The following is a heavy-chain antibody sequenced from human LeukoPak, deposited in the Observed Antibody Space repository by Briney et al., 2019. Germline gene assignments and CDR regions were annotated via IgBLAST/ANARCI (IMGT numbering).Heavy chain of an antibody. V-gene: IGHV4-61*05. D-gene: IGHD3-3*01. CDR2: IYYSGST. CDR3: ARGRMYDFWSGSLDY. J-gene: IGHJ4*02. CDR1: GGSISSSSYY. Sequence: SETLSLTCTVSGGSISSSSYYWGWIRQPPGKGLEWIGYIYYSGSTNYNPSLKSRVTISVDTSKNQFSLKLSPVTAADTAVYYCARGRMYDFWSGSLDYWGQGTLVTVSS.